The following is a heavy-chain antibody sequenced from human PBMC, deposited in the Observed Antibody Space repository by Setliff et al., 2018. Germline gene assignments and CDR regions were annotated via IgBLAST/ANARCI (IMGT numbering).Heavy chain of an antibody. CDR1: GGSISSGGYY. CDR2: IYYSGSTS. Sequence: SETLSLTCTVSGGSISSGGYYWSWIRQHPGKGLAWIGYIYYSGSTSYYNPSLKSRVTISVGTSKNQFSLKLSSVTAADTAVYYCARGRAGHSGHWCQGTLGTVPQ. V-gene: IGHV4-31*03. CDR3: ARGRAGHSGH. J-gene: IGHJ4*02. D-gene: IGHD6-19*01.